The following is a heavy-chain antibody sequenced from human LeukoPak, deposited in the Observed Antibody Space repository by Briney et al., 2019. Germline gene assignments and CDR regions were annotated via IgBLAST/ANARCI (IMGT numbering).Heavy chain of an antibody. CDR3: ARGGADGRWLQIDY. J-gene: IGHJ4*02. CDR2: SAYNGNT. D-gene: IGHD5-24*01. V-gene: IGHV1-18*01. Sequence: SAYNGNTNYAQKLQGRVTMTTDTSTSTAYMELRSLRSDDTAVYYCARGGADGRWLQIDYWGQGTLVTVSS.